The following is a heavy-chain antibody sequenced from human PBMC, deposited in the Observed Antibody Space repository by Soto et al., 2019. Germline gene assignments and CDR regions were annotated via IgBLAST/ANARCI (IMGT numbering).Heavy chain of an antibody. J-gene: IGHJ5*02. CDR1: GYSISSGYY. V-gene: IGHV4-38-2*02. CDR3: AGNDILTGYLT. D-gene: IGHD3-9*01. Sequence: SETLSLTCTVSGYSISSGYYWGWIRQPPGKGLEWIGSIYHSGSTYYNPSLKSRVTISVDTSKNQFSLKLSSVTAADTAMYYCAGNDILTGYLTWGQGTLVTVSS. CDR2: IYHSGST.